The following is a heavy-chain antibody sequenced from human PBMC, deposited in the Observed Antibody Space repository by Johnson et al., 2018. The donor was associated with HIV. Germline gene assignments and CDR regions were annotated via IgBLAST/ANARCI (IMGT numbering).Heavy chain of an antibody. D-gene: IGHD1-26*01. CDR3: ARDLSEGELGHAFDI. Sequence: VQLVESGGGLVQPGGSLRLSCAASGFTVSSNYMSWVRQAPGKGLEWVSVIYSGGSTYYADSVKGRFTISRDNSKNTLYLQMNSLRAEDTAVYYCARDLSEGELGHAFDIWGLGTMVTVSS. CDR2: IYSGGST. V-gene: IGHV3-66*01. CDR1: GFTVSSNY. J-gene: IGHJ3*02.